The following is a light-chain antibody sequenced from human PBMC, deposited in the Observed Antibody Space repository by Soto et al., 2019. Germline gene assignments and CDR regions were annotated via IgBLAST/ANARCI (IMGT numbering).Light chain of an antibody. V-gene: IGLV2-14*03. CDR2: DVN. J-gene: IGLJ2*01. CDR1: SSDIGAYSF. CDR3: TSWTTSTTMI. Sequence: QSALTQPASVSGSPGQSITTSCTGTSSDIGAYSFVSWYQQHPGKAPKLMLYDVNIRPSGVSNRFSGSKSGNTASLTISGLQAEDEADYYCTSWTTSTTMIFGGGTKVTVL.